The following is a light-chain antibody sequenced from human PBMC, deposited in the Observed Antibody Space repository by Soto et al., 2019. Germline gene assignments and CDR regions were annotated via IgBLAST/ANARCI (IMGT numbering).Light chain of an antibody. CDR2: KAS. CDR3: QQYNSYPWT. J-gene: IGKJ1*01. Sequence: DIQMTQSPSTLSASVGDRVTITCRASQSLNNWLAWYQQKPGKAPKLLIYKASGLESGVPAKFSGSGSGTEFTLTISSLQPDDFSTYYCQQYNSYPWTFGQGTKVEIK. CDR1: QSLNNW. V-gene: IGKV1-5*03.